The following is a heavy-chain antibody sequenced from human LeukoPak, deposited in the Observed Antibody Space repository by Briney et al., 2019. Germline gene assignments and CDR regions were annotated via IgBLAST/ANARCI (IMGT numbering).Heavy chain of an antibody. Sequence: GGSLRLSCAASRFTFSSYSMNWVRQAPGKGLEWVSSISSSSSYIYYADSVKGRFTISRDNAKNSLYLQMNSLRAEDTAVYYCARRDYYGSGSYPDWGQGTLVTVSS. J-gene: IGHJ4*02. CDR3: ARRDYYGSGSYPD. CDR2: ISSSSSYI. CDR1: RFTFSSYS. V-gene: IGHV3-21*01. D-gene: IGHD3-10*01.